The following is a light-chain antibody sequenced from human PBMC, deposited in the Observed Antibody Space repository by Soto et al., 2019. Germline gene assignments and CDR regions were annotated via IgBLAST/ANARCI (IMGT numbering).Light chain of an antibody. CDR3: AAWDDSLNGWV. CDR2: SNN. J-gene: IGLJ3*02. Sequence: QSVLTQPPSASGTPGQRVTISCSGSSSNIGSNTVNWYQQLPGTAPKLLIYSNNQRPSGVPDRFSGSKSGTSASLAISGRKCEDEADYYCAAWDDSLNGWVFGGGTKLTVL. CDR1: SSNIGSNT. V-gene: IGLV1-44*01.